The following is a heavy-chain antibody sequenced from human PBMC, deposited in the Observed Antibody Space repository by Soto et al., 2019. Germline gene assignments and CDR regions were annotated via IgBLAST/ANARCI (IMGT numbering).Heavy chain of an antibody. V-gene: IGHV3-33*01. CDR3: AREPGGNSFDY. Sequence: VQLVESGGGVVQPGRSLRLSCVASGFSFSNFGMHWVRQAPGKGLEWVAVIWYDGTNKFYADSVKGRFTISRDNSKNTLYLQMNSLSAEDTATYYCAREPGGNSFDYWGQGTLVTVSS. CDR1: GFSFSNFG. CDR2: IWYDGTNK. D-gene: IGHD2-15*01. J-gene: IGHJ4*02.